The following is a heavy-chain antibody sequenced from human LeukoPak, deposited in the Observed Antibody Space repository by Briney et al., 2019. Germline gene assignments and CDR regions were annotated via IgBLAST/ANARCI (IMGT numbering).Heavy chain of an antibody. J-gene: IGHJ4*02. CDR3: ARERWLQFPLDY. V-gene: IGHV4-39*01. CDR2: IYYSGST. D-gene: IGHD5-24*01. CDR1: GGSISSSSYY. Sequence: SETLSLTCTVSGGSISSSSYYWGWIRQPPGKGLEWIGSIYYSGSTYYNPSLKSRVTISVDTSKSQFSLKLSSVTAADTAVYYCARERWLQFPLDYWGQGTLVTVSS.